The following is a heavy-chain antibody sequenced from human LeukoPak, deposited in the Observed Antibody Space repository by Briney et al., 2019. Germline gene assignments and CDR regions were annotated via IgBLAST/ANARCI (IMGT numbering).Heavy chain of an antibody. CDR2: IWYDGSDK. J-gene: IGHJ4*02. V-gene: IGHV3-33*01. D-gene: IGHD3-10*01. CDR3: ARRYGSGSYAPSDY. Sequence: PGRSLRLSCAASGFTFSSYGMHWVRQAPGKGLEWVAVIWYDGSDKYYADSVKGRFTISRDNSKNTLYLQMNSPRAEDTAVYYCARRYGSGSYAPSDYWGQGTLVTVSS. CDR1: GFTFSSYG.